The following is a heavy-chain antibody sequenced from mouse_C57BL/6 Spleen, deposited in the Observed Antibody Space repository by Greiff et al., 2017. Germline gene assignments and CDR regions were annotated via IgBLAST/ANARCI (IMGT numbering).Heavy chain of an antibody. Sequence: QVQLQQPGAELVKPGASVKMSCKASGYTFTSYWITWVKQRPGQGLEWIGDIYPGSGSTNYNEKFKSKATLTVDTSSSTAYMQLSSLTSEDSAVYYWARGGITTVERDYWGQGTTLTVSS. J-gene: IGHJ2*01. V-gene: IGHV1-55*01. D-gene: IGHD1-1*01. CDR1: GYTFTSYW. CDR2: IYPGSGST. CDR3: ARGGITTVERDY.